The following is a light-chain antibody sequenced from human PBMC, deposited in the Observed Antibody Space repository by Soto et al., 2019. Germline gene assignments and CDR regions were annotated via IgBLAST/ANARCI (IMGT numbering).Light chain of an antibody. V-gene: IGKV3-20*01. CDR3: QQFSSYPLT. CDR2: GSS. Sequence: EIVLTQSPGTLSLSPGERATLSCRASQSVSSGYLAWYQQKPGQAPRLLIYGSSSRATGTPDRFSGSGSGTDFTLTVSRLEPEDFAVYYCQQFSSYPLTFGGGTKVDIK. J-gene: IGKJ4*01. CDR1: QSVSSGY.